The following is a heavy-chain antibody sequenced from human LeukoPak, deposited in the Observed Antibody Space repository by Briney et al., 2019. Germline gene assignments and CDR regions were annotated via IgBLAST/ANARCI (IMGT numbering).Heavy chain of an antibody. D-gene: IGHD5-18*01. CDR3: ARGRYSYGYEALHYYYYMDV. CDR2: IYYSGST. J-gene: IGHJ6*03. CDR1: GGSISSSSYY. V-gene: IGHV4-61*01. Sequence: SETLSLTCTVSGGSISSSSYYWSWIRQPPGKGLEWIGYIYYSGSTNYNPSLKSRVTISVDTSKNQFSLKLSSETAADTAVYYCARGRYSYGYEALHYYYYMDVWGKGTTVTISS.